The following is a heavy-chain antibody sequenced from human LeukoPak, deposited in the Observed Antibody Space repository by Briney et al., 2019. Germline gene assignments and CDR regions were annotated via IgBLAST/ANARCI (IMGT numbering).Heavy chain of an antibody. CDR1: GGSISGSGYN. Sequence: SETLSLTRTVSGGSISGSGYNWGWLRQPPGKGLEWIGSVYDSGSTYYNPSLESRVTIHVDTSKNQFSLRLSSVTAADTAEYYCARHGGAAAGLDYCGQGILVTVSS. J-gene: IGHJ4*02. CDR2: VYDSGST. CDR3: ARHGGAAAGLDY. V-gene: IGHV4-39*01. D-gene: IGHD6-13*01.